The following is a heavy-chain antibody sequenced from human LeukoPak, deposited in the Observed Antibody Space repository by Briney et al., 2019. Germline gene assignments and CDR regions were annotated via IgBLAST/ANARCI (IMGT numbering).Heavy chain of an antibody. V-gene: IGHV1-46*01. J-gene: IGHJ4*02. CDR1: GYTFTSYY. D-gene: IGHD1-1*01. Sequence: SVKVSCKVSGYTFTSYYMHWVGQAPGQGLEWMGIIDPSVGSTSYAQKFQGRVTMTRDTSTSTVYMELSSLRSEDTAVYYCARFNGLERRMPFDYWGQGTLVTVSS. CDR2: IDPSVGST. CDR3: ARFNGLERRMPFDY.